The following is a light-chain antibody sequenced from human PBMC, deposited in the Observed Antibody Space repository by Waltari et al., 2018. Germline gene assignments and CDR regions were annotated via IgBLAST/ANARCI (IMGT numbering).Light chain of an antibody. Sequence: QSALTQPASVSGSPGQSITIPCTGTSRDIGGYNYVSWYQQHPGKAPKVIIYEVSKRPAAVSHRFSGSKSGNTASLTISVLQADDEADYYCGSYTSSSSLDVVFGGGTELTVL. CDR1: SRDIGGYNY. J-gene: IGLJ3*02. CDR2: EVS. CDR3: GSYTSSSSLDVV. V-gene: IGLV2-14*03.